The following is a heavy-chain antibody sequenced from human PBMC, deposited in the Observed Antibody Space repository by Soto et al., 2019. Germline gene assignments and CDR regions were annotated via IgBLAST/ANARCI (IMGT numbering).Heavy chain of an antibody. Sequence: ASVKVSCKASGYTFTSYGISWVRQAPGQGLEWMGWISAYNGNTNYAQKLQGRVTMTTDTSTSTAYMELRSLRSDDTAVYYCARGLEGGYSGYDSYYYYYGMDVWGQGTTVTVSS. CDR1: GYTFTSYG. J-gene: IGHJ6*02. CDR3: ARGLEGGYSGYDSYYYYYGMDV. V-gene: IGHV1-18*01. CDR2: ISAYNGNT. D-gene: IGHD5-12*01.